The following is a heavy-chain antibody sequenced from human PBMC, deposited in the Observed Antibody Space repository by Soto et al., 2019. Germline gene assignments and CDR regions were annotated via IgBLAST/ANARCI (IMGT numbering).Heavy chain of an antibody. V-gene: IGHV6-1*01. CDR2: TYYRSKWYN. D-gene: IGHD1-20*01. CDR3: ARAITGTLPTTYHGMDV. Sequence: PSQTLSLTCAISGDSVSSNSAAWNWIRQSPSRGLEWLGRTYYRSKWYNDYAVSVKSRITINPDTSKNQFSLQLNSVTPEDTAVYYCARAITGTLPTTYHGMDVWGQGTTVTVSS. J-gene: IGHJ6*02. CDR1: GDSVSSNSAA.